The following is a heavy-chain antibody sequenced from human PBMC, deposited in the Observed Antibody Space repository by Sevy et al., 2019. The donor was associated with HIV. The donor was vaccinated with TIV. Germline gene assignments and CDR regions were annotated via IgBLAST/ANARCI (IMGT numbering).Heavy chain of an antibody. J-gene: IGHJ6*02. CDR1: GFTFSSYD. D-gene: IGHD3-10*01. CDR2: IGTAGDT. V-gene: IGHV3-13*01. Sequence: GGSLRLSCAASGFTFSSYDMHWVRQATGKGLEWVSAIGTAGDTYYPGSVKGRFTISRENAKNSLYLQMNSLRAGDTAVYYCARGQGSGRFSYYYGMDVWGQGTTVTVSS. CDR3: ARGQGSGRFSYYYGMDV.